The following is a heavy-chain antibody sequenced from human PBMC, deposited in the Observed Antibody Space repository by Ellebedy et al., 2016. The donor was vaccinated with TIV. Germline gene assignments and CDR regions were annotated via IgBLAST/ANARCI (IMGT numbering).Heavy chain of an antibody. J-gene: IGHJ4*02. Sequence: SETLSLXCTVSGGSIRSSRYYWGWIRQPPGKGLEWIGSIYYSGSTYYNPSLKSRVTISVDTSKNQFSLRLSSVTAADTAVYYCARAYCTSTHCSRKLDYWGQGTLVTVSS. CDR2: IYYSGST. V-gene: IGHV4-39*07. D-gene: IGHD2-2*01. CDR1: GGSIRSSRYY. CDR3: ARAYCTSTHCSRKLDY.